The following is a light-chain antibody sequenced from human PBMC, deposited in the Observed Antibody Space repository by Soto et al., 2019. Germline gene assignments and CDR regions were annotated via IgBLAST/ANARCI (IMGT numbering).Light chain of an antibody. CDR3: SSYTTSSAIV. Sequence: QSVLTQPASVSGSPVQSITISCTGTSSDVGGFNFVSWYQEPPGKAPKLMIYDVSHRPSGVSNRLSGSKSGNTASLTISGLQAEDEGDYSCSSYTTSSAIVFGTGTKVTGL. V-gene: IGLV2-14*01. CDR1: SSDVGGFNF. J-gene: IGLJ1*01. CDR2: DVS.